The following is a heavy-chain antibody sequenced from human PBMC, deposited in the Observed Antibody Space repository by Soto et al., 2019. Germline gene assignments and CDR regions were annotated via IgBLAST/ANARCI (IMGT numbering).Heavy chain of an antibody. Sequence: VQLQESGPGLVKPSQTLSLTCTVSGGSISSGDYYWSWIRQPPGKGLEWIGYIYYSGSTYYNPSLKSRVTISVDTSKNQFSLKLSSVTAADTAVYYCARDRSYYYDSSGYYYYYYGMDVWGQGTTVTVSS. V-gene: IGHV4-30-4*01. CDR2: IYYSGST. D-gene: IGHD3-22*01. J-gene: IGHJ6*02. CDR3: ARDRSYYYDSSGYYYYYYGMDV. CDR1: GGSISSGDYY.